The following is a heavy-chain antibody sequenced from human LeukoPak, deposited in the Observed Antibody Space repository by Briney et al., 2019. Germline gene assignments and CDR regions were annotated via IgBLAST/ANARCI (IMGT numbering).Heavy chain of an antibody. CDR3: ANIKDYYYYYMDV. J-gene: IGHJ6*03. Sequence: GGSLRLSCAASGVTLSSYAMSWVRQAPGKGLEWVSAISGSGGSTYYADSVKGRFTISRDNSKNTLYLQMNSLRAEDTAVYYCANIKDYYYYYMDVWGKGTTVTVSS. D-gene: IGHD1-14*01. CDR2: ISGSGGST. V-gene: IGHV3-23*01. CDR1: GVTLSSYA.